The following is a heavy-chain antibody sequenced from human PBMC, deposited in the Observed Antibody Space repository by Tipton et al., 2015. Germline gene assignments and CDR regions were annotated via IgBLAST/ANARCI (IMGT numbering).Heavy chain of an antibody. J-gene: IGHJ6*02. CDR3: ARVDITMVREVCMDDYGMDV. CDR1: GFTFSDYY. D-gene: IGHD3-10*01. CDR2: ISSSATTI. V-gene: IGHV3-11*01. Sequence: SLRLSCAASGFTFSDYYMSWIRQAPGKGLEWVSYISSSATTIYYADSVKGRFTISRDNAKNSLYLQMNSLRAEDTAVYYCARVDITMVREVCMDDYGMDVWGQGTTVTVSS.